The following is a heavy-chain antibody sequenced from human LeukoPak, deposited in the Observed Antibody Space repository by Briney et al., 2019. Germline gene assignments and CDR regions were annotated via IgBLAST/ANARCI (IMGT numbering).Heavy chain of an antibody. CDR1: GGSISSYY. CDR2: IYYSGST. D-gene: IGHD3-3*01. J-gene: IGHJ4*02. V-gene: IGHV4-59*01. CDR3: ASRSSIWSGYQDTLYYFDS. Sequence: SETLSLTCSVSGGSISSYYWSWIRQPPGKRLEWIGHIYYSGSTNYNPSLKSRVTISVDTSKNQFSLKLSSVTAADTAVYYCASRSSIWSGYQDTLYYFDSWGQGTLVTVSS.